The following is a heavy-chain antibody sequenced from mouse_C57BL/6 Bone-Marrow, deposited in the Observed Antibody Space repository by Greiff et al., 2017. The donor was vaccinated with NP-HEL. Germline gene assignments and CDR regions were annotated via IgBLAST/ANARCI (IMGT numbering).Heavy chain of an antibody. Sequence: VQLQQSGAELARPGASVKLSCKASGYTFTSDGISWVKQSTGQGLEWIGEIYPRSGNTYYNERFKGKATLTADKFYSTAYMELRSLTSEDSAVYFCASPYYYGSSPYYFDYWGQGTTLTVSS. CDR2: IYPRSGNT. V-gene: IGHV1-81*01. CDR3: ASPYYYGSSPYYFDY. D-gene: IGHD1-1*01. J-gene: IGHJ2*01. CDR1: GYTFTSDG.